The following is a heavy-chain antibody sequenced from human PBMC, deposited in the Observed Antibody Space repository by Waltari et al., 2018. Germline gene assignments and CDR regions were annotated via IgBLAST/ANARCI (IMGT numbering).Heavy chain of an antibody. Sequence: EVQMVESGGGSVKPGDSLRLSCVASGFGFTAAWLTWVRQAPGKGLEWFGRIKSQNDGGTTDFAASVRSRFSISRDDSQNMVFLQMNSLRVEDTALYYCTTLDAPWGGWGHGTLVTVSS. CDR1: GFGFTAAW. CDR3: TTLDAPWGG. D-gene: IGHD7-27*01. V-gene: IGHV3-15*01. CDR2: IKSQNDGGTT. J-gene: IGHJ4*01.